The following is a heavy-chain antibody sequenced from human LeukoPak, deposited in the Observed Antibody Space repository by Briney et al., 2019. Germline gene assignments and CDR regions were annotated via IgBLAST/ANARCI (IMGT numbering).Heavy chain of an antibody. CDR1: GFTFSSYG. CDR2: IRYDGSNT. J-gene: IGHJ3*02. Sequence: GGSLRLSCAASGFTFSSYGMHCVRQAPGKGLEWVAFIRYDGSNTYYAESVKGRFTISRDNSKNTLYMQMNSLRAEDTAVYYCAILLSGYQLYAFDIWGQGTMVTVSS. V-gene: IGHV3-30*02. CDR3: AILLSGYQLYAFDI. D-gene: IGHD5-12*01.